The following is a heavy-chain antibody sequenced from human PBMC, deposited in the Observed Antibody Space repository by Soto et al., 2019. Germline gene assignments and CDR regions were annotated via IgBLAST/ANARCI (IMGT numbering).Heavy chain of an antibody. Sequence: SQTLSLTCDISGDSVSSTSAAWNWVRQSPSRGLEWLGRTYYRSKWYIEYAVSLKGRIAINPDTSKNQFSLQLSSVTPDDTAVYYCARTQSIFDCWGQGTLVTVSS. J-gene: IGHJ4*02. V-gene: IGHV6-1*01. CDR1: GDSVSSTSAA. CDR3: ARTQSIFDC. CDR2: TYYRSKWYI.